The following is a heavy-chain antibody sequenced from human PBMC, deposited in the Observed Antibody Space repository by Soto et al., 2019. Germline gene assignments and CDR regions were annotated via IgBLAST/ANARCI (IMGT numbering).Heavy chain of an antibody. CDR1: GGSISSGGYY. Sequence: QVQLQQSGPGLVKPSQTLALTCTVSGGSISSGGYYWNCIRQHPGKGLELIGNIDYTGGTNLNPSVKSRPTMLGDTSENQFSLTLNSVTAADTAVYYCASLRLGELSFRYWGQGTLVTVSS. CDR2: IDYTGGT. D-gene: IGHD3-16*02. J-gene: IGHJ4*02. V-gene: IGHV4-31*03. CDR3: ASLRLGELSFRY.